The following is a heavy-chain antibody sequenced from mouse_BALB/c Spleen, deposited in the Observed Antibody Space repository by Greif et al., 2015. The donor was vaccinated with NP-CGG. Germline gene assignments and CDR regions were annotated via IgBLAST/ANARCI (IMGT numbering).Heavy chain of an antibody. Sequence: EVKLVESRGGLVQPGGSLKLSCAASGFTFSSYTMSWVRQTPEKRLEWVAYISNGGGSTYYPDTVKGRFTISRDNAKNTLYLQMSSLKSEDTAMYYCARGGYVVWGAGTTVTVSS. CDR3: ARGGYVV. CDR2: ISNGGGST. V-gene: IGHV5-12-2*01. CDR1: GFTFSSYT. D-gene: IGHD1-2*01. J-gene: IGHJ1*01.